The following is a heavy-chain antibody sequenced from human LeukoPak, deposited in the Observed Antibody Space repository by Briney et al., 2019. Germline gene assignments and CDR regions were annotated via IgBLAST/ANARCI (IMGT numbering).Heavy chain of an antibody. CDR2: MNPNSGNT. J-gene: IGHJ5*02. CDR3: ASIAVAGYNWFDP. D-gene: IGHD6-19*01. CDR1: GYTFTSYD. Sequence: GASVKVSCKASGYTFTSYDINWVRQATGQGLEWMGWMNPNSGNTGYAQKFQGRVTMTRNTSISTAYMELSSLRSEDTAVYYCASIAVAGYNWFDPWGQGTLVTVSS. V-gene: IGHV1-8*01.